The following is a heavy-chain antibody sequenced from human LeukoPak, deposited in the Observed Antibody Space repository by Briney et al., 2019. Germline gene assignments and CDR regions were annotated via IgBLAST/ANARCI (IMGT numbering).Heavy chain of an antibody. CDR2: ISYDGSNK. CDR3: AKMREEMAEIPLVASSIVDY. V-gene: IGHV3-30*18. CDR1: GFTFSSYG. Sequence: GGSLRLSCAASGFTFSSYGMHWVRQAPGKGLEWVAVISYDGSNKYYADSVKGRFTISRDNSKNTLYLQMNSLRAEDTAVYYCAKMREEMAEIPLVASSIVDYWGQGTLVTVSS. J-gene: IGHJ4*02. D-gene: IGHD5-24*01.